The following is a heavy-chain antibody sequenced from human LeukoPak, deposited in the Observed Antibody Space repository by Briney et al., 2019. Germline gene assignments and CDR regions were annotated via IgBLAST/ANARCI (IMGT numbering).Heavy chain of an antibody. CDR1: GFTFSSYW. CDR3: ARGGYLVPAAIAPRYYYYGMDV. D-gene: IGHD2-2*02. CDR2: IKQDGSEK. J-gene: IGHJ6*02. Sequence: PGGSLRLSCAASGFTFSSYWMSWVRQAPGKGLEWVANIKQDGSEKYYVDSVKGRFTISRDNAKNSLYLQMNSLRAEDTAVYYCARGGYLVPAAIAPRYYYYGMDVWGQGTTVTVSS. V-gene: IGHV3-7*01.